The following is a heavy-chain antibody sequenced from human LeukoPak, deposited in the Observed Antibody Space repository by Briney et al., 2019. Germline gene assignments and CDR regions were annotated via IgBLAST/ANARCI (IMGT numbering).Heavy chain of an antibody. CDR1: GGTFSSYA. CDR3: ARFERSNWNEESSFGFDY. CDR2: IIPILGIA. J-gene: IGHJ4*02. V-gene: IGHV1-69*04. D-gene: IGHD1-20*01. Sequence: EASVKVSCKASGGTFSSYAVSWVRQAPGQGLEWTGRIIPILGIANYAQKFQGRVTITADKSTSTAYMELSSLRSEDTAVYYCARFERSNWNEESSFGFDYWGQGTLVTVPS.